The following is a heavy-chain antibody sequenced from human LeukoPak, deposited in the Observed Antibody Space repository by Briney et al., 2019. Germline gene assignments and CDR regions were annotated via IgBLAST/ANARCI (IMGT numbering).Heavy chain of an antibody. Sequence: PGGSLRLSCAASGFTFDDCAMHWVRQAPGKGLEWLSIISWNSGYIGYADSVKGRFTISRDNAKNSLYLQMDSLRAEDTAFYYCAKVRGTYSSGFFFDYWGQGTLVTVSS. V-gene: IGHV3-9*01. D-gene: IGHD6-19*01. CDR2: ISWNSGYI. CDR1: GFTFDDCA. CDR3: AKVRGTYSSGFFFDY. J-gene: IGHJ4*02.